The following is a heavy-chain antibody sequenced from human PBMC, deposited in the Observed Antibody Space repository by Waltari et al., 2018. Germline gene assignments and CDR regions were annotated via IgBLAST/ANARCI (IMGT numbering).Heavy chain of an antibody. J-gene: IGHJ6*03. D-gene: IGHD2-2*01. CDR1: GGPFHDFF. Sequence: QVRIDQWGTGLLKPSETLSLSCAVYGGPFHDFFWAWVRQAPGKGLEWLGEINQSGKTYSTPSLKSRVPLSVDPSKSQFSLSLRSVTAADTAVYYCARRNYCSSVTCYFDATSYYYYYMDVWGKGTALIVSS. V-gene: IGHV4-34*01. CDR3: ARRNYCSSVTCYFDATSYYYYYMDV. CDR2: INQSGKT.